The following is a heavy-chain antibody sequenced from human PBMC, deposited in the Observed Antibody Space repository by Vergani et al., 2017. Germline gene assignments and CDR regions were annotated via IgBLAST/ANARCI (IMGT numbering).Heavy chain of an antibody. CDR3: ARGLQLWGYYYYYMDV. CDR1: GGSFSGYY. CDR2: INHSGST. D-gene: IGHD5-18*01. Sequence: QVQLQQWGAGLLKPSETLSLTCAVYGGSFSGYYWSWIRQPPGKGLEWIGEINHSGSTNYNPSLKSRVTISVDTSKNQFSLKLSSVTAADTAVYYCARGLQLWGYYYYYMDVWGKGTTVTVSS. V-gene: IGHV4-34*01. J-gene: IGHJ6*03.